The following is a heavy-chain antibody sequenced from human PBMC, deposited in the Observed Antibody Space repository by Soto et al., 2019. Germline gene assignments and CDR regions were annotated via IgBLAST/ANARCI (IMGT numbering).Heavy chain of an antibody. CDR3: VRWGGLEDTLTNYDF. Sequence: AGGSLRLSCSASGFSFSSNPMHWVRQAPGKGLEYVSGITASADSTDYADSVKGRFTISRDNSKNTLYLQMSSLRADDTAVYYCVRWGGLEDTLTNYDFWGQGALVTVSS. D-gene: IGHD3-9*01. J-gene: IGHJ4*02. V-gene: IGHV3-64D*06. CDR2: ITASADST. CDR1: GFSFSSNP.